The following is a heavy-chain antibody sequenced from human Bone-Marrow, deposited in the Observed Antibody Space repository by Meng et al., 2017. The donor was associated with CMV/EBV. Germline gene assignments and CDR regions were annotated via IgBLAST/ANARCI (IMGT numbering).Heavy chain of an antibody. CDR1: GYTFTSYG. CDR3: ARYCSSTSGYTGYGMDV. D-gene: IGHD2-2*02. J-gene: IGHJ6*02. CDR2: ISAYNGNT. V-gene: IGHV1-18*01. Sequence: ASVKVSCKASGYTFTSYGISWVRQAPGQGLEWMGWISAYNGNTNYAQKLQGRVTMTTDTSTSTAYMELRSLRSEDTAVYYCARYCSSTSGYTGYGMDVWGQGTTVTVSS.